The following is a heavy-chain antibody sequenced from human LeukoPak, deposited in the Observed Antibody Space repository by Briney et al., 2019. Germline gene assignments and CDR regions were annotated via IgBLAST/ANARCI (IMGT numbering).Heavy chain of an antibody. D-gene: IGHD5-12*01. V-gene: IGHV3-33*03. J-gene: IGHJ4*02. CDR2: IWYDGSKE. Sequence: GGSLRLSCAASGFSFSSSGMHWVRQPPGKGLEWVAVIWYDGSKEHYVDSVKGRFTISRDNAKNTVFLQMNSLRVEDSAVYYCAKDDSGTFDYWGQGIPVIVSS. CDR1: GFSFSSSG. CDR3: AKDDSGTFDY.